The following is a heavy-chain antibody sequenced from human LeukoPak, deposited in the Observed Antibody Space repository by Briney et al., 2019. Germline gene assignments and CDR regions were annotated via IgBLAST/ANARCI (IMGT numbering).Heavy chain of an antibody. V-gene: IGHV4-38-2*02. Sequence: SETLSLTCTVSGYSISSGYYWGWIRQPPGKGLEWIGSIYHSGSTYYNPSLKSRVTISVDTSKNQFSLKLSSVTAADTAVYYCARHEGQGGATAFDFWGQGTLVTVSS. CDR2: IYHSGST. CDR3: ARHEGQGGATAFDF. J-gene: IGHJ4*02. D-gene: IGHD1-26*01. CDR1: GYSISSGYY.